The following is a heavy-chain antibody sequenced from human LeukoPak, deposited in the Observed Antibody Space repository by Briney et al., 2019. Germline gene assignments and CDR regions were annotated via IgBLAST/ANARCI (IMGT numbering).Heavy chain of an antibody. CDR2: INPYSGDT. J-gene: IGHJ5*02. D-gene: IGHD6-19*01. CDR1: GYTFSDHY. CDR3: ARVGIAVAGRVWFDP. V-gene: IGHV1-2*02. Sequence: GASVKVSCKTSGYTFSDHYVQWLRQAPGQGLEWMGWINPYSGDTSSARKFQGRVTMTRDTSISTAYMELSRLRSDDTAVYYCARVGIAVAGRVWFDPWGQGTLVTVSS.